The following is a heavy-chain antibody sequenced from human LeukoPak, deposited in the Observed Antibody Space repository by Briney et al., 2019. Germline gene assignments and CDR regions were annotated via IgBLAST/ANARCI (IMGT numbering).Heavy chain of an antibody. D-gene: IGHD4-17*01. CDR2: IYYSGST. V-gene: IGHV4-59*01. CDR1: GGSISSYY. Sequence: SETLSLTCTVSGGSISSYYWSWIRQPPGKGLEWIGYIYYSGSTNYNPSLKSRVTISVDTSKNQFPLKLSSVTAADTAVYYCARGLAGDYGDYGFDYWGQGTLVTVSS. J-gene: IGHJ4*02. CDR3: ARGLAGDYGDYGFDY.